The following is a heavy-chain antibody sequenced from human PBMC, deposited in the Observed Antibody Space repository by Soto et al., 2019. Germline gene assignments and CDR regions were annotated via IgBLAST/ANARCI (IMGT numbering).Heavy chain of an antibody. CDR1: GVSINSYY. CDR3: DRYYDSSGYYGP. J-gene: IGHJ5*02. CDR2: IYYSGST. V-gene: IGHV4-59*01. Sequence: SETLSLTCPVSGVSINSYYWSWIRQPPGKGLEWITYIYYSGSTNSNPSLKSRVTISVDMSKNQFSLKLSSVTAADTAVYYCDRYYDSSGYYGPWGQGTLVTVAS. D-gene: IGHD3-22*01.